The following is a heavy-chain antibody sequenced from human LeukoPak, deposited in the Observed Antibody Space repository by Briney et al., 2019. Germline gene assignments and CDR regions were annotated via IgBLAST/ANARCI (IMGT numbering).Heavy chain of an antibody. D-gene: IGHD6-19*01. Sequence: GRCLRLSCAASGFTFDEYAMRWVRHAPGKGREGGSGTSWNSNNIVYADSVKGRFTISRDNAKHSLYLQMNSLRVEDTALYYCAKDIGEEQWRGIDLWGQGPLVTVSS. J-gene: IGHJ4*02. CDR1: GFTFDEYA. CDR2: TSWNSNNI. CDR3: AKDIGEEQWRGIDL. V-gene: IGHV3-9*01.